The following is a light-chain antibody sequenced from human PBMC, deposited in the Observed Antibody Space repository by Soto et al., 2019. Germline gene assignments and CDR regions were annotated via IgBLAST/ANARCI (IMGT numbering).Light chain of an antibody. CDR3: QQYSSYPWT. Sequence: DIQMTQSPSTLSASVGDRVSITCRASQTISTWLAWYQQRPGKAPRLLIYDASTLESGVPSTFSGSGSGTEFTLTISSLQPADFATYYCQQYSSYPWTFGHGTRVEIK. V-gene: IGKV1-5*01. CDR1: QTISTW. CDR2: DAS. J-gene: IGKJ1*01.